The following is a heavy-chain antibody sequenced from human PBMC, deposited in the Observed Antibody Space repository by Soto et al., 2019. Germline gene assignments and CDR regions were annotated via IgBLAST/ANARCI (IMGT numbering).Heavy chain of an antibody. D-gene: IGHD6-19*01. Sequence: QVQLQESGPGLVKPSETLSLTCTVSGGSVGSGRHYWSWIRQPPGKGLEWIGYIHDSGSTNYVSYLTSRVTISADPSRNQFFLKVYSVTAADTAVYYCARGWDAGYWGQGTLVTVSS. V-gene: IGHV4-61*01. CDR3: ARGWDAGY. CDR2: IHDSGST. J-gene: IGHJ4*02. CDR1: GGSVGSGRHY.